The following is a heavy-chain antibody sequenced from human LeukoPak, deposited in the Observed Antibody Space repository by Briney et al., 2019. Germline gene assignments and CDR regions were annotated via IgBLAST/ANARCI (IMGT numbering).Heavy chain of an antibody. J-gene: IGHJ4*02. CDR1: GGSISSGGYS. V-gene: IGHV4-30-2*01. D-gene: IGHD4-17*01. CDR3: ARVSGDYGGYYFDY. Sequence: SETLSLTCAVSGGSISSGGYSWSWIRQPPGKGLEWIGYIYHSGSTYYNPSLKSRVTISVDRSKNQFSLKLSSVTAADTAVYYCARVSGDYGGYYFDYWGQGTLVTVSS. CDR2: IYHSGST.